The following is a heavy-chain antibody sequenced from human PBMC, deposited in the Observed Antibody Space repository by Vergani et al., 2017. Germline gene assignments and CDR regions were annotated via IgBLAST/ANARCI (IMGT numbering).Heavy chain of an antibody. CDR2: ISSSSSYI. V-gene: IGHV3-21*04. Sequence: EVQLVESGGGLVKPGGSLRLSCAASGFTFSSYSMNWVRQAPGKGLEWVSSISSSSSYIYYADSVRGRFTISRDNSKNTLYLQMNSLRAEDTAVYYCAKGAYGSWGNWFDPWGQGTLVTVSS. J-gene: IGHJ5*02. CDR1: GFTFSSYS. D-gene: IGHD3-10*01. CDR3: AKGAYGSWGNWFDP.